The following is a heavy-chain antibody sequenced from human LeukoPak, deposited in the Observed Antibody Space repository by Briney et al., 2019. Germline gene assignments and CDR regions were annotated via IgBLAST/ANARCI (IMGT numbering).Heavy chain of an antibody. D-gene: IGHD4-17*01. CDR2: ISSISYI. J-gene: IGHJ4*02. V-gene: IGHV3-21*01. CDR3: ARDQYGDYALDY. CDR1: GFTFSSYS. Sequence: GRSLRLSCAASGFTFSSYSMNWVRQAPGKGLEWVSSISSISYIYYAELVKGRFTISRDTAKNSLYLEMNSLRAEDTAVYYCARDQYGDYALDYWGQGTLVTVSS.